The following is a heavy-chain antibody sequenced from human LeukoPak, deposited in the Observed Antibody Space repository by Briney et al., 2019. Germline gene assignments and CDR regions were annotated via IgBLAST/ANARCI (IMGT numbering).Heavy chain of an antibody. CDR2: ISSSSSTI. V-gene: IGHV3-48*04. D-gene: IGHD4-17*01. CDR1: GFTFSSSS. Sequence: GSLRLSCAASGFTFSSSSMNWVRQAPGKGLEWVSYISSSSSTIYYADSVKGRFTISRDNAKNSLYLQMNSLRAEDTAVYYCARLTTVTANVFDYWGQGTLVTVSS. J-gene: IGHJ4*02. CDR3: ARLTTVTANVFDY.